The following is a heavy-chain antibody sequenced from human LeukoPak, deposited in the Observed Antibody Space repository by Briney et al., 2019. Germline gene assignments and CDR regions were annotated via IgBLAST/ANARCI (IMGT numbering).Heavy chain of an antibody. V-gene: IGHV4-4*07. CDR1: GGSISSYY. CDR3: ARLCSIRWCLHDWFDP. CDR2: LYTSGST. J-gene: IGHJ5*02. Sequence: SETLSLTCTVSGGSISSYYWSWVRQPAGKGLDWVGRLYTSGSTNYNPSLKSRVTMSVDTSKNQFSLKLSSVTAADTAVYYCARLCSIRWCLHDWFDPWGQGTLVTVSS. D-gene: IGHD2-21*01.